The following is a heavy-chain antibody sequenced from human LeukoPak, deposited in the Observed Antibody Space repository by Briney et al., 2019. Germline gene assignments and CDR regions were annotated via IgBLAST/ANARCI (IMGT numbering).Heavy chain of an antibody. J-gene: IGHJ4*02. Sequence: GGSLRLSCAASGFSFSSYSMSWVRQAPGKGLEWVANIKQDGSEKYYVDSVKGRFTISRDNAKNSLYLQMNSLRAEDTAVYYCARAHYDSSGYYRPYFDYWGQGTLVTVSS. D-gene: IGHD3-22*01. CDR3: ARAHYDSSGYYRPYFDY. CDR1: GFSFSSYS. V-gene: IGHV3-7*04. CDR2: IKQDGSEK.